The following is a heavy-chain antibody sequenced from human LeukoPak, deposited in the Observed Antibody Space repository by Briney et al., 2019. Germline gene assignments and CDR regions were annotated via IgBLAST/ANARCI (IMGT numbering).Heavy chain of an antibody. CDR2: ISSSSSTI. D-gene: IGHD6-13*01. CDR1: GLTFSTYS. J-gene: IGHJ4*02. V-gene: IGHV3-48*04. Sequence: PGGSLRLSCAASGLTFSTYSMNWVRQAPGKGLEWVSYISSSSSTIYYADSVKGRFTISRDNAKNSLYLQMNSLRAEDTVVYYCATGPGYSSSWWGQGTLVTVSS. CDR3: ATGPGYSSSW.